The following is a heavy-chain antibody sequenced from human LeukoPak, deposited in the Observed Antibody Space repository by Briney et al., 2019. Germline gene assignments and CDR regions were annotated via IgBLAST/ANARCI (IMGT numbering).Heavy chain of an antibody. CDR3: AKGGPILTGAPFDN. Sequence: GGSLRLSCAASGFTFSSYGMDWVRQAPGKGLEWVAFIRYDASIKYYGDSVKGRFTISRDNSRNVVVLQMNSLRPEDTAVYFCAKGGPILTGAPFDNWGQGTLVTVSS. CDR1: GFTFSSYG. V-gene: IGHV3-30*02. CDR2: IRYDASIK. J-gene: IGHJ4*02. D-gene: IGHD3-9*01.